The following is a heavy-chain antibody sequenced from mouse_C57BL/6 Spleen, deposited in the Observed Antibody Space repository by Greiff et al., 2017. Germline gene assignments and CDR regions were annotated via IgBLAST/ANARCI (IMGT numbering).Heavy chain of an antibody. CDR3: ARSSYSNYGDY. CDR2: IRNKANGYTT. J-gene: IGHJ2*01. V-gene: IGHV7-3*01. CDR1: GFTFTDYY. D-gene: IGHD2-5*01. Sequence: EVQLVESGGGLVQPGGSLSLSCAASGFTFTDYYMSWVRQPPGKALEWLGFIRNKANGYTTEYSASVKGRFTISRDNSQSILYLQMNALRAEDSATYYGARSSYSNYGDYWGQGTTLTVSS.